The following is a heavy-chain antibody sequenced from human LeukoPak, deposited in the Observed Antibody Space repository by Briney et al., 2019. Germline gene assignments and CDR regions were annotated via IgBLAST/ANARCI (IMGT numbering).Heavy chain of an antibody. Sequence: VASVKVSCKTSGYTFASYGINWVRQAPGQGLEWMGWISPYNGDTNYAQRLQGRVTLTTDTSTSTAYMELTSLTSDDTAVYYCARSFRGLNHYFDYWGQGTQVTVSS. J-gene: IGHJ4*02. V-gene: IGHV1-18*01. CDR2: ISPYNGDT. CDR1: GYTFASYG. D-gene: IGHD3-10*01. CDR3: ARSFRGLNHYFDY.